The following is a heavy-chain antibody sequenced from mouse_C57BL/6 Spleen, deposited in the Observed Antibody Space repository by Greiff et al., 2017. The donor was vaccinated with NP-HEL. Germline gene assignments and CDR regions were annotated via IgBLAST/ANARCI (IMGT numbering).Heavy chain of an antibody. D-gene: IGHD1-1*01. CDR3: AREYYGSSYGYFDV. V-gene: IGHV5-15*01. Sequence: EVQLVESGGGLVQPGGSLKLSCAASGFTFSDYGMAWVRQAPRKGPEWVAFISNLAYSIYYADTVTGRFTISRENAKNTLYLEMSSLRSEDTAMYYCAREYYGSSYGYFDVWGTGTTVTVSS. J-gene: IGHJ1*03. CDR2: ISNLAYSI. CDR1: GFTFSDYG.